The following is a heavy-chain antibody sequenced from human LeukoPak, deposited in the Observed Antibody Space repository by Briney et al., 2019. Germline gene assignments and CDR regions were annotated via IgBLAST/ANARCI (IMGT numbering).Heavy chain of an antibody. D-gene: IGHD2-2*01. V-gene: IGHV4-59*01. J-gene: IGHJ4*02. CDR3: ARAPAYCSSTSCYAGGIDY. Sequence: SETLSLTCAVSGGSISSYYWSWIRQPPGKGLEWIGYIHYSGSTNYNPSLKSRVTISVDASKNQFSLKLSSVTAADTAVYYCARAPAYCSSTSCYAGGIDYWGQGTLGTVSS. CDR1: GGSISSYY. CDR2: IHYSGST.